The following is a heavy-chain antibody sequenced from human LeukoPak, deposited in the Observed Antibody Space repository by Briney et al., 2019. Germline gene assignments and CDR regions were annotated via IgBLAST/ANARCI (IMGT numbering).Heavy chain of an antibody. Sequence: SGGSLRLSCAASGFTFSSYAMSWVRQAPGKGLEWVGRIKSKTDGGTTDYAAPVKGRFTISRDNSKNTLYLQMGSLRAEDMAVYYCARGDRYCSSTSCYTYYYYYYMDVWGKGTTVTVSS. CDR1: GFTFSSYA. J-gene: IGHJ6*03. D-gene: IGHD2-2*02. CDR3: ARGDRYCSSTSCYTYYYYYYMDV. CDR2: IKSKTDGGTT. V-gene: IGHV3-15*01.